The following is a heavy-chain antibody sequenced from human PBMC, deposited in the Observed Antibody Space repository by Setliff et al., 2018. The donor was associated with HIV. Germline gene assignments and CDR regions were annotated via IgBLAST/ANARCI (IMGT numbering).Heavy chain of an antibody. CDR3: ARNFGLSPSGKYYYYYGMDI. J-gene: IGHJ6*02. CDR2: VNPNSGDA. Sequence: ASVKVSCKASGYTFTGHYLHWVRQAPGQGLEWLGWVNPNSGDAIYAQNFQGRVTMTRDTSTNAAYMELRGLRSDDTAVYYCARNFGLSPSGKYYYYYGMDIWGQGTRSPSP. CDR1: GYTFTGHY. D-gene: IGHD3-10*01. V-gene: IGHV1-2*02.